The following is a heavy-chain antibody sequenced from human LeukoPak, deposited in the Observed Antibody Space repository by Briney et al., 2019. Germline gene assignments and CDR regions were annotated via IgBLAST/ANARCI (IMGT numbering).Heavy chain of an antibody. CDR3: ARSGYSSSWHAFDI. V-gene: IGHV3-30-3*01. D-gene: IGHD6-13*01. J-gene: IGHJ3*02. CDR2: VSHDGIQT. CDR1: GFTFSNYA. Sequence: GGSLRLSCAASGFTFSNYAMHWVRQGLVKGLESMAVVSHDGIQTYYADSVKGRFTISRDNSKSTLFLQMNSLRAEDTAVYYCARSGYSSSWHAFDIWGQGTMVTVSS.